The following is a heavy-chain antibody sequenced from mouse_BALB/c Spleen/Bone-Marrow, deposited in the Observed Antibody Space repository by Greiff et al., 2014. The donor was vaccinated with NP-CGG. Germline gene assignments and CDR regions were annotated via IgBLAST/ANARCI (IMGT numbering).Heavy chain of an antibody. D-gene: IGHD2-2*01. CDR3: ARSLYGYDWYFDV. Sequence: QLQESGPELVKPGASVKMSCKASGYTFTSYVMHWVKQKPGLGLEWIGYINPYNDDTEYNEKFKGKATLTSDKSSSTAYMELISLTSEDSAVFYCARSLYGYDWYFDVWGAGTTVTVSS. CDR1: GYTFTSYV. CDR2: INPYNDDT. J-gene: IGHJ1*01. V-gene: IGHV1-14*01.